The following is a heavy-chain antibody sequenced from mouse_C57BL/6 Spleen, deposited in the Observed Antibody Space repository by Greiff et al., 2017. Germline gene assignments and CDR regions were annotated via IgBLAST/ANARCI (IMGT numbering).Heavy chain of an antibody. D-gene: IGHD2-5*01. CDR1: GFTFSSYA. J-gene: IGHJ2*01. Sequence: EVKLMESGGGLVKPGGSLKLSCAASGFTFSSYAMSWVRQTPEKRLEWVATFSDGGSYTYYPDNVKGRFTISRDNAKNNLYLQMSHLKSEDTAMYYCARGGVYYSNSFDYWGQGTTLTVSS. CDR3: ARGGVYYSNSFDY. V-gene: IGHV5-4*03. CDR2: FSDGGSYT.